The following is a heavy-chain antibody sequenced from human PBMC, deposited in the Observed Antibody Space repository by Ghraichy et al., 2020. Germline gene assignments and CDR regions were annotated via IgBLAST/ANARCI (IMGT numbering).Heavy chain of an antibody. D-gene: IGHD3-9*01. V-gene: IGHV4-59*01. CDR2: IYYSGST. Sequence: SETLSLTCTVSGGSISSYYWSWIRQPPGKGLEWIGYIYYSGSTNYNPSLKSRVTISVDTSKNQFSLKLSSVTAADTAVYYCARGRALRYFDWLLDAFDIWGQGTMVTVSS. J-gene: IGHJ3*02. CDR3: ARGRALRYFDWLLDAFDI. CDR1: GGSISSYY.